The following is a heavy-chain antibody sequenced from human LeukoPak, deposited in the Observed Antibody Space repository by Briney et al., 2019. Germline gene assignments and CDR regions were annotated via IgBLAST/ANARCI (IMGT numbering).Heavy chain of an antibody. CDR3: AKVGIEQWLSQGQFFDY. J-gene: IGHJ4*02. CDR1: GFTFSSYG. Sequence: GTLRPSCAASGFTFSSYGMGWVRQAPGKGLEWVSAISGSGGSTYYADSVKGRFTISRDNSKNTLYLQMNSLRAEDTAVYYCAKVGIEQWLSQGQFFDYWGQGTLVTVSS. CDR2: ISGSGGST. V-gene: IGHV3-23*01. D-gene: IGHD6-19*01.